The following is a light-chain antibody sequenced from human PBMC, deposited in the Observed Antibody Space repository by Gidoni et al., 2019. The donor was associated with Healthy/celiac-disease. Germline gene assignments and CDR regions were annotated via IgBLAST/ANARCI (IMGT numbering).Light chain of an antibody. V-gene: IGLV1-40*01. CDR1: SSNIGAGYD. CDR3: QSYDSSLSGYV. CDR2: GNS. J-gene: IGLJ1*01. Sequence: QSVLTQPPSVSGAPGQRVTISCTGRSSNIGAGYDVHWYQQLPGTAPKLLIYGNSNRPSGVPDRFSGSKSGTSASLTITGRQAEDEADYYCQSYDSSLSGYVFGTGTKVTVL.